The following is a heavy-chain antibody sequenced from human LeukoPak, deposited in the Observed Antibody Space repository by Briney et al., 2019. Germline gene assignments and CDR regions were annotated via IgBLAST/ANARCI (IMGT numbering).Heavy chain of an antibody. Sequence: APVKPSCKVSGSTLTELSMHWVRQAPGKGLEGMGGFDPEDGETIYAQKFQGRVTMTEDTSTDTAYMELSSLRSEDTAVYYCATGYSSGADAFDIWGQGTMVTVSS. D-gene: IGHD6-19*01. V-gene: IGHV1-24*01. CDR1: GSTLTELS. J-gene: IGHJ3*02. CDR3: ATGYSSGADAFDI. CDR2: FDPEDGET.